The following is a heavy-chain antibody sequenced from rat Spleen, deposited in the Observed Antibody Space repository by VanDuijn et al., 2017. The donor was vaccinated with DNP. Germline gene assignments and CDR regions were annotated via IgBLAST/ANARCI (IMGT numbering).Heavy chain of an antibody. CDR1: GFSFGDYV. Sequence: EVQLVESGGGLVQPGRSLKLSCAASGFSFGDYVMAWVRQVPKKGLEWVATISYDGSSTDYRDSVKGRFTISRDNAKSTLYLQMDSLRSEDTATYYCARGNLAYWGQGTLVTVSS. CDR2: ISYDGSST. CDR3: ARGNLAY. J-gene: IGHJ3*01. V-gene: IGHV5-17*01.